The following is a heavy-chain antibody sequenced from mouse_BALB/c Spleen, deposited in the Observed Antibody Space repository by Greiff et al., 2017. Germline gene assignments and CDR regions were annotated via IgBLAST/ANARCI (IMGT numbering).Heavy chain of an antibody. D-gene: IGHD2-1*01. CDR2: ISSGGST. CDR1: GFTFSSYA. Sequence: EVQRVESGGGLVKPGGSLKLSCAASGFTFSSYAMSWVRQTPEKRLEWVASISSGGSTYYPDSVKGRFTISRDNARNILYLQMSSLRSEDTAMYYCARQGNGIFYFDYWGQGTTLTVSS. J-gene: IGHJ2*01. V-gene: IGHV5-6-5*01. CDR3: ARQGNGIFYFDY.